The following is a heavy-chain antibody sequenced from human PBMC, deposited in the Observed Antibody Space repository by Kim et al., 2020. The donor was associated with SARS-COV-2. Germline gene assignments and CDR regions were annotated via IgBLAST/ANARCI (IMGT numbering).Heavy chain of an antibody. Sequence: TYYADSVKGRFTISRANSKNTLYLQMNSLRAEDTAVYYCAKEGDRSAFDIWGQGTMVTVSS. D-gene: IGHD2-21*01. J-gene: IGHJ3*02. CDR3: AKEGDRSAFDI. V-gene: IGHV3-23*01. CDR2: T.